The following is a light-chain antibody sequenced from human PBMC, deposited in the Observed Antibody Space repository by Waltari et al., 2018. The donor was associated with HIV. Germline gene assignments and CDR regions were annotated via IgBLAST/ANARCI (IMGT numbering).Light chain of an antibody. V-gene: IGKV3-11*01. Sequence: EVVLTQSPATLSLSPGERVTLSCRASQNIWRYLAWYQQKPGQAPRFLIYDGSNRATGIPARFSGSGSGTDFTLTISSLEPEDFAVYYCQQRTNWHTFGQGTKLEI. CDR1: QNIWRY. J-gene: IGKJ2*01. CDR2: DGS. CDR3: QQRTNWHT.